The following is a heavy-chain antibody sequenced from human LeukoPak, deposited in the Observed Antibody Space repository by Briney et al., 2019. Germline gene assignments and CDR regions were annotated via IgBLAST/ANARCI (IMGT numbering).Heavy chain of an antibody. J-gene: IGHJ5*02. V-gene: IGHV5-51*01. CDR3: ARGRAAVLRGWFDP. D-gene: IGHD2-2*01. CDR1: GYSFTSYW. CDR2: IYPGDSDT. Sequence: GESLKISCKGSGYSFTSYWIGWVRQMPGKGLEWMGIIYPGDSDTRYSPPFQGQVTISADKSISTAYLQWSSMKASDTAIYYCARGRAAVLRGWFDPWGQGTLVTVSS.